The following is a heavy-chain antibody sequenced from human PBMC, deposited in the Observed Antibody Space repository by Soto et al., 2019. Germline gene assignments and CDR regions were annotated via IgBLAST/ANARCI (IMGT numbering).Heavy chain of an antibody. J-gene: IGHJ4*02. Sequence: SETLSLTCTVSGGSISSYYWSWIRQPPGKGLEWIGYIYYSGSTNYNPSLKSRVTISVDTSKNQFSLKLSSVTAADTAVYYCARGYGSGWQGGFAYWGQGTLVTVSS. CDR2: IYYSGST. V-gene: IGHV4-59*01. CDR1: GGSISSYY. D-gene: IGHD6-19*01. CDR3: ARGYGSGWQGGFAY.